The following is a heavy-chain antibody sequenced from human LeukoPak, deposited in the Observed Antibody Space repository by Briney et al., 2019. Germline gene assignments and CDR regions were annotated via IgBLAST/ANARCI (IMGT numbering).Heavy chain of an antibody. CDR3: AKKYRSVQFFYMDV. CDR1: GFSFSRYG. D-gene: IGHD2-2*01. J-gene: IGHJ6*03. CDR2: IRYDGSNK. Sequence: GGSLRLSCAASGFSFSRYGMHWVRQAPGKGLDWVAFIRYDGSNKYYADSVKGRFTISRDNSKNTLYLQMNSLRAEDTAIYYCAKKYRSVQFFYMDVWGKGTTVTISS. V-gene: IGHV3-30*02.